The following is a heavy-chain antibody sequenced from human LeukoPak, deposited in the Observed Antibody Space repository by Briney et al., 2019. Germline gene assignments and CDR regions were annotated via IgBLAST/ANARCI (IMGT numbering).Heavy chain of an antibody. CDR2: ISGSGGST. J-gene: IGHJ4*02. V-gene: IGHV3-23*01. CDR3: ATSGYSYGYVDY. CDR1: GFTFSSYA. D-gene: IGHD5-18*01. Sequence: TGGSLRLSCAASGFTFSSYAMSWVRQAPGKGLEWVSAISGSGGSTYYADSVKGRFTISRDNSKNTLCLQMNSLRAEDTAVYYCATSGYSYGYVDYWGQGTLVTVSS.